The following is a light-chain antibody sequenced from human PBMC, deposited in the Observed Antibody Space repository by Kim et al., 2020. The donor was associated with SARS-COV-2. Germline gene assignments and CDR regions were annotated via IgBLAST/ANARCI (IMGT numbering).Light chain of an antibody. CDR1: DSISSW. J-gene: IGKJ2*01. Sequence: DIQMTQSPSTLSTSVGDRVTITCRASDSISSWLAWYQQKPGKAPKLLIYKASSLESGVPSRFSGSGSGTEFTLTISSLQPDDFATYYCQQYKSHSPYTFGQGTKLEI. V-gene: IGKV1-5*03. CDR3: QQYKSHSPYT. CDR2: KAS.